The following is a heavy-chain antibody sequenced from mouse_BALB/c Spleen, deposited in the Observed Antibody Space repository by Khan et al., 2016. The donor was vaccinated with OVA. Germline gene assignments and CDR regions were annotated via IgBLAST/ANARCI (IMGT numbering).Heavy chain of an antibody. Sequence: EVQLQESGPGLVKPSQTVSLTCTVTGISITTGYYRWSWIRQFPGNKLEWIGYIYYSGTITYNPSLTSRTTITRDTSKNHICLEMNSVTAEDTATYSCARYGYSFDYWGQGTTLPVSS. CDR2: IYYSGTI. D-gene: IGHD2-2*01. CDR1: GISITTGYYR. J-gene: IGHJ2*01. CDR3: ARYGYSFDY. V-gene: IGHV3-5*02.